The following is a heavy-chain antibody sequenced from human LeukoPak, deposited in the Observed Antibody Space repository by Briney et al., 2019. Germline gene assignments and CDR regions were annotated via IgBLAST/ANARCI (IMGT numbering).Heavy chain of an antibody. CDR2: IRYDGSNK. D-gene: IGHD4-17*01. J-gene: IGHJ6*03. CDR1: GFTFSSYG. CDR3: AKIATVTTLYYYYYMDV. Sequence: GGSLRLSCAASGFTFSSYGMHWVRQAPGKGLEWVAVIRYDGSNKYYADSVKGRFTISRDNSKNTLYLQMNSLRAEDTAVYYCAKIATVTTLYYYYYMDVWGKGTTVTVSS. V-gene: IGHV3-30*02.